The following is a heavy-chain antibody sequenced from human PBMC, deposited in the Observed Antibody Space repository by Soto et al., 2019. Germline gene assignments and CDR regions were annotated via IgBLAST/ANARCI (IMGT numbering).Heavy chain of an antibody. CDR2: ISGSGGST. D-gene: IGHD2-8*01. CDR3: AKEDPIVLMVYSSSWFDP. V-gene: IGHV3-23*01. Sequence: LRLSCAASGFTFSSYAMSWVRQAPGKGLEWVSAISGSGGSTYYADSVKGRFTISRDNSKNTPYLQMNSLRAEDTAVYYCAKEDPIVLMVYSSSWFDPWGQGTLVTVST. CDR1: GFTFSSYA. J-gene: IGHJ5*02.